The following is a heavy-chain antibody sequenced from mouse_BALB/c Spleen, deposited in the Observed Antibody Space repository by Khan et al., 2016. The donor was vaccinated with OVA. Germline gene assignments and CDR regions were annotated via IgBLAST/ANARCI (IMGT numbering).Heavy chain of an antibody. V-gene: IGHV1S136*01. D-gene: IGHD4-1*01. J-gene: IGHJ3*01. Sequence: VQLQQSGPELVEPGASVKMSCKASGYTFTNYVMHWVKQKPGQGLEWIGYINPYNAGTRYNEKFKDKATLTSDISSTTAYMEVSSLTSEDSAVYYCARGASSWDFSFPYWGQGTLVTVSA. CDR1: GYTFTNYV. CDR3: ARGASSWDFSFPY. CDR2: INPYNAGT.